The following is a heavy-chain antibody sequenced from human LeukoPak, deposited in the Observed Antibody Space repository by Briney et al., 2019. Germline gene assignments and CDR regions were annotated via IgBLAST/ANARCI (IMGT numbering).Heavy chain of an antibody. CDR3: ARARRDGVWGSVIDY. Sequence: SQTLSPTCTLSLGSTTRGGYYWSWIRQHPGKGLEWIGYIYYSGSTYYNPSLKSRVTISVDTSKNQFSLKLSSVTAADTAVYYCARARRDGVWGSVIDYWGQGTLVTVSS. D-gene: IGHD3-16*01. CDR1: LGSTTRGGYY. J-gene: IGHJ4*02. CDR2: IYYSGST. V-gene: IGHV4-31*03.